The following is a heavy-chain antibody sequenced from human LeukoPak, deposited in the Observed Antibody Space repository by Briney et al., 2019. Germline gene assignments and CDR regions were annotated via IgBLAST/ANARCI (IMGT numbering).Heavy chain of an antibody. CDR3: ARWGYCSSTSCYTDYYYYMDV. CDR2: ISGSGGST. Sequence: GGSLRLSCAASGFTFSSYAMSWVRQAPGKGLEWVSAISGSGGSTYYADSVKGRFTISRDNSKNSLYLQMNSLRAEDTAVYYCARWGYCSSTSCYTDYYYYMDVWGKGTTVTVSS. V-gene: IGHV3-23*01. J-gene: IGHJ6*03. CDR1: GFTFSSYA. D-gene: IGHD2-2*02.